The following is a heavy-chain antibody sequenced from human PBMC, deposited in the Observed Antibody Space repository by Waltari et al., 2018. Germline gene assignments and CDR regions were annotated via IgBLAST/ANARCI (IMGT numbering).Heavy chain of an antibody. CDR1: GGTFSSYA. J-gene: IGHJ5*02. CDR2: IIPILGIA. CDR3: ARNRGLPPPHGWFDP. V-gene: IGHV1-69*10. D-gene: IGHD4-17*01. Sequence: QVQLVQSGAEVKKPGSSVKVSCKASGGTFSSYAISWVRQAPGQGLEWMGGIIPILGIANYAQKFQGRVTITADKSTSTAYMELSSLRSEDTAVYYGARNRGLPPPHGWFDPWGQGTLVTVSS.